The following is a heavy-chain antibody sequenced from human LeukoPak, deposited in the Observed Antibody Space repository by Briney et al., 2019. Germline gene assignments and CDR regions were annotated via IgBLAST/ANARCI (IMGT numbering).Heavy chain of an antibody. D-gene: IGHD6-13*01. CDR1: GGTFSSYA. CDR3: ARSAAAGLWKYNWFDP. V-gene: IGHV1-69*05. J-gene: IGHJ5*02. CDR2: IIPIFGTA. Sequence: ASVKVSCKASGGTFSSYAISWVRQAPGQGLEWMGGIIPIFGTANYAQKFRGRVTITTDESTSTAYMELSRLRSEDTAVYYCARSAAAGLWKYNWFDPWGQGTLVTVSS.